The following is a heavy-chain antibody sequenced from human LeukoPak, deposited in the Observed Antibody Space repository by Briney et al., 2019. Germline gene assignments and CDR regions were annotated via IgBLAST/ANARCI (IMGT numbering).Heavy chain of an antibody. CDR1: GYSFTGLN. CDR2: MDPNSGNT. J-gene: IGHJ4*02. CDR3: ARGTNYYDSRYYFDY. Sequence: ASVKVSCKASGYSFTGLNINWVRQATGQGLVWMGWMDPNSGNTGNAQQFRGRVTMTRDTSISTAYMELNSLRSEDTAVYYCARGTNYYDSRYYFDYWGQGSLVTVSS. D-gene: IGHD3-22*01. V-gene: IGHV1-8*01.